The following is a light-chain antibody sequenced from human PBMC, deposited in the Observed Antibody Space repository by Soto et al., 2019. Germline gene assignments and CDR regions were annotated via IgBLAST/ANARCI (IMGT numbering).Light chain of an antibody. CDR1: QGIRSD. CDR2: DAS. V-gene: IGKV1-6*01. Sequence: AIQMTQSPSSLSASAGDRVTITCRATQGIRSDLTWYQQKPGKAPKLLIYDASKLQSGVPSRFSGSGSGTDFTFTISSLQPEDFATYYCLQDNSYPYTFGQGTKLEIK. CDR3: LQDNSYPYT. J-gene: IGKJ2*01.